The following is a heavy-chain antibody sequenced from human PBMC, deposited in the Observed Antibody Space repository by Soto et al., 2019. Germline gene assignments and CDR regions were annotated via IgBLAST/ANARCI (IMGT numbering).Heavy chain of an antibody. D-gene: IGHD3-10*01. V-gene: IGHV3-23*01. J-gene: IGHJ4*02. CDR3: AKDSTYSYGSESYPDYYFDY. CDR1: GFTFSSYA. Sequence: GSLRLSCAASGFTFSSYAMSWVRQAPGKGLEWVSAISGSGGSTYYADSVKGRFTISRDNSKNTLYLQMNSLRAEDTAIYYCAKDSTYSYGSESYPDYYFDYWGQGTLVTVSS. CDR2: ISGSGGST.